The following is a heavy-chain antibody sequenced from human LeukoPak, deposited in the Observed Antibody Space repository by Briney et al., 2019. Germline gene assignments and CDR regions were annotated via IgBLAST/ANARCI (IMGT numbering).Heavy chain of an antibody. Sequence: SQTLSLTCTVSGGSISSGSYYWSWIRQPAGKGLEWIGRIYTSGSTNYNPSLKSRVTISVDTSKNQFSLKLSSVTAADTAVYYCARGTGMVRTIDYWGQGTLVTVSS. CDR1: GGSISSGSYY. J-gene: IGHJ4*02. D-gene: IGHD3-10*01. V-gene: IGHV4-61*02. CDR2: IYTSGST. CDR3: ARGTGMVRTIDY.